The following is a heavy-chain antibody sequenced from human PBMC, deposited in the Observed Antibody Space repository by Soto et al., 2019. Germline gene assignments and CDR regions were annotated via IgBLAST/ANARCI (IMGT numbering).Heavy chain of an antibody. CDR1: GYSISSGYY. CDR2: IYHSGST. CDR3: ARDAIGEFHAFDI. Sequence: SETLSLTCAVSGYSISSGYYWGWIRQPPGKGLEWIGSIYHSGSTYYNPSLKSRVTISVDTSKNQFSLKLSSVTAADTAVYYCARDAIGEFHAFDIWGQGTMVTVSS. J-gene: IGHJ3*02. D-gene: IGHD3-10*01. V-gene: IGHV4-38-2*02.